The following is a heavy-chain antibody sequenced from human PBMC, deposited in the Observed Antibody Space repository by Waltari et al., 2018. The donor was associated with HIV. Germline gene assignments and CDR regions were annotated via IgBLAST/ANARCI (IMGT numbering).Heavy chain of an antibody. J-gene: IGHJ3*01. CDR3: ARGFPLFIAAPGDAFDF. CDR2: VNRGGST. V-gene: IGHV4-34*01. D-gene: IGHD6-25*01. CDR1: GGSFSGYY. Sequence: QVQLHQWGAGLLKPSETLSLTCAVYGGSFSGYYWSWIRQTPGKGLEWIGEVNRGGSTNYAPSLQSRVSISIDTSKNQFSLNLTSVTAADTAVYYCARGFPLFIAAPGDAFDFWGRGTLVTVSS.